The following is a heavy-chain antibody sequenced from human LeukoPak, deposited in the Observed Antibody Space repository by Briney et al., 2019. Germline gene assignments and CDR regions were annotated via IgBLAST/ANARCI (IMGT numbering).Heavy chain of an antibody. CDR1: GFTFSSYA. V-gene: IGHV3-23*01. Sequence: GGSLRLSCAASGFTFSSYAMSWVRQAPGKGLEWVSAISGSGGGTYYADSVKGRFTISRDNSKSTLYLQMNSLRAEDTAVYYCAKAGGLSSGWYWGQGTLVTVSS. D-gene: IGHD6-19*01. CDR2: ISGSGGGT. J-gene: IGHJ4*02. CDR3: AKAGGLSSGWY.